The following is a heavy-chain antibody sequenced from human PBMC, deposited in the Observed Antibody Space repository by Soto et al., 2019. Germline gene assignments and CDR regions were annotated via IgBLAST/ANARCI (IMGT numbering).Heavy chain of an antibody. D-gene: IGHD3-10*01. V-gene: IGHV4-39*07. CDR2: IDHRGST. J-gene: IGHJ4*02. CDR3: ARRWGEGRVDY. CDR1: GGSISSGGYS. Sequence: PSETLSLTCAVSGGSISSGGYSSGWVRPPPGKRKEKIGVIDHRGSTNYTPSLKSRVTISVDKSRNQFSLKLSSVTAADTAVYYCARRWGEGRVDYWGQGTLVTVSS.